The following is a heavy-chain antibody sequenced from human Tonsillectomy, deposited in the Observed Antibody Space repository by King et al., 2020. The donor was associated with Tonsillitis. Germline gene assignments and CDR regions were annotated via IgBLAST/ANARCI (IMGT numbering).Heavy chain of an antibody. D-gene: IGHD6-13*01. J-gene: IGHJ6*02. CDR1: GGSISSYY. Sequence: VQLQESGPGLVKPSETLSLTCTVSGGSISSYYWSWIRQPPGKGLEWIGYIYYSGSTNYNPSLKSRVTISVDTSKNQFSLKLSSVTAADTAVYYCARGHSSSVGSEVDYYYGMDVWGQGTTVTVSS. CDR2: IYYSGST. CDR3: ARGHSSSVGSEVDYYYGMDV. V-gene: IGHV4-59*01.